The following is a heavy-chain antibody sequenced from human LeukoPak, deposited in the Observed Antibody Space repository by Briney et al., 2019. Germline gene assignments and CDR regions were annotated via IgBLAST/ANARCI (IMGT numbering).Heavy chain of an antibody. CDR1: GFTFSSYG. D-gene: IGHD6-19*01. J-gene: IGHJ6*03. CDR3: ARVSGSGWYRPHYYYMDV. CDR2: ISYDGSKK. Sequence: GGSLRLSCAASGFTFSSYGMHWVRQAPGKGLEWVAVISYDGSKKYYADSVKGRFTISRDNSKNTLYLQMNSLRAEDTAVYYCARVSGSGWYRPHYYYMDVWGKGTTVTVSS. V-gene: IGHV3-30*03.